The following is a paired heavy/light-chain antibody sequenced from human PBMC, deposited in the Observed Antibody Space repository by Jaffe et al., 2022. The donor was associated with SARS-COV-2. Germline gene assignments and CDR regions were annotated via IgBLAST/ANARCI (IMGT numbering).Heavy chain of an antibody. D-gene: IGHD1-1*01. CDR3: TRDLRATTPRVDY. V-gene: IGHV3-49*03. CDR1: GFTFGDYV. Sequence: EVQLVESGGGLVQPGRSLRLSCTGSGFTFGDYVIYWFRQAPGKGLESVGFIRSNTYGGTTEYAASVIGRFTISRDDSKSVAYLQMNSLKIDDTAMYYCTRDLRATTPRVDYWGQGTLVTVSS. J-gene: IGHJ4*02. CDR2: IRSNTYGGTT.
Light chain of an antibody. V-gene: IGLV2-14*03. Sequence: QSALIQPASVSGSPGQSITVSCTGTSSDVGTYNYVSWYQQHPGKAPKLLIFDVSDRPSGVSSRFSGSKSGNTASLTISGLQAEDEADYYCSSYTRRSTFYVFGTGTTVTVL. J-gene: IGLJ1*01. CDR3: SSYTRRSTFYV. CDR1: SSDVGTYNY. CDR2: DVS.